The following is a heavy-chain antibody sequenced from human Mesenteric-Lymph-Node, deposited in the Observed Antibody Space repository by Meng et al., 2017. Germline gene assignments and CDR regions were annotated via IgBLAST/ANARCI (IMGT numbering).Heavy chain of an antibody. V-gene: IGHV3-30*04. CDR2: ISYDGSNK. Sequence: GGSLRLSCAAYGFTFSSYAMHWVRQAPGKGLEWVAVISYDGSNKYYADSVKGRFTISSDNSKSTLYLQMNSLRAEDTAVYYCARGWFGTIGAFDIWGQGTMVTVSS. J-gene: IGHJ3*02. CDR1: GFTFSSYA. D-gene: IGHD2-8*01. CDR3: ARGWFGTIGAFDI.